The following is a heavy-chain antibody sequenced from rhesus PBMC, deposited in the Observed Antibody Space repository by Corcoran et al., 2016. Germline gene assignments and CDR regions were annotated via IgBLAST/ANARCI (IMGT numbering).Heavy chain of an antibody. CDR3: ARSKYSSSLDV. CDR1: GGSFSSYW. Sequence: QVQLQESGPGLVKPSETLSLTCAVSGGSFSSYWWSWIRQPPGKGLEWIGEINGNSGSTNYTPSLKSRVTISKDASKNQFSLKLSSVTAADTAVYYCARSKYSSSLDVWGRGVLVTVSS. CDR2: INGNSGST. J-gene: IGHJ5-2*02. V-gene: IGHV4-80*01. D-gene: IGHD6-13*01.